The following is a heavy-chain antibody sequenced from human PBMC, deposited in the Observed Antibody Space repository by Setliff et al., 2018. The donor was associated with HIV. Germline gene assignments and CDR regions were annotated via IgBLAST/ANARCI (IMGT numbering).Heavy chain of an antibody. V-gene: IGHV3-23*01. J-gene: IGHJ4*02. D-gene: IGHD3-16*01. CDR3: AKAWGSGYPSFESALMFDV. CDR1: GFTFSAYA. Sequence: GSLRLSCAASGFTFSAYAMTWVRQAPGKGLEWVSATTSNDRTTDYAESVRGRFILSRDNSGNTLYLQMTSLRAEDTATYYCAKAWGSGYPSFESALMFDVWGQGTLVTVSS. CDR2: TTSNDRTT.